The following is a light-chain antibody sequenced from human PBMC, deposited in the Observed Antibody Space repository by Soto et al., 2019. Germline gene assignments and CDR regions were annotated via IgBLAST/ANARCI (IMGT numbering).Light chain of an antibody. V-gene: IGKV1-5*03. CDR1: QSISVW. CDR3: QQYSSYSPET. CDR2: KAS. J-gene: IGKJ1*01. Sequence: DIQMTQSPSTLSASIGDRVTITCRANQSISVWLAWYQQKPGKAPKVLIYKASRLESGVPSRFSGSGSGTEFTLTISSLQPDDSATYYCQQYSSYSPETFGQGTKV.